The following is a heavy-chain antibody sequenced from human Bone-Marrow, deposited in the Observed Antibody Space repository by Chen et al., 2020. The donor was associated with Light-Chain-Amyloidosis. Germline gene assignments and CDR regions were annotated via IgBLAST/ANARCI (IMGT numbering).Heavy chain of an antibody. Sequence: QVQLQQWGAGLLKPSETLSLTCAVYGGSCSGYYWSWIRQPPGKGLEWIGEINHSGSTNYNPSLKSRLTISVDTSKKQLSLKLSSVTAADTAVYYCARGRGGGWGSYYDWGQGTLVTVSS. CDR2: INHSGST. D-gene: IGHD1-26*01. V-gene: IGHV4-34*01. J-gene: IGHJ4*02. CDR3: ARGRGGGWGSYYD. CDR1: GGSCSGYY.